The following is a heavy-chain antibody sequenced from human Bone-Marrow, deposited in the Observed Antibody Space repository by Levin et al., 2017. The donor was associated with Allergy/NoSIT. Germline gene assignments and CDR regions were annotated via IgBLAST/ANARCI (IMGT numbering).Heavy chain of an antibody. CDR1: GFTFSSYG. J-gene: IGHJ5*02. CDR2: IWYDGSNK. V-gene: IGHV3-33*01. D-gene: IGHD3-10*01. Sequence: PGGSLRLSCAASGFTFSSYGMHWVRQAPGKGLEWVAVIWYDGSNKYYADSVKGRFTISRDNSKNTLYLQMNSLRAEDTAVYYCARESSMVRGVMWFGLLDNWFDPWGQGTLVTVSS. CDR3: ARESSMVRGVMWFGLLDNWFDP.